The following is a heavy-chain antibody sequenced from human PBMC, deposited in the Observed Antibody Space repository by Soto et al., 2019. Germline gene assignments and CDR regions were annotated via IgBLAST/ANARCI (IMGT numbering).Heavy chain of an antibody. CDR2: ISSGSGDI. Sequence: GSLRLSCEASGFTFRSYGMTWVRQAPGKGLEWVAYISSGSGDIFYADSVTGRFTISRDNTRNSVFLHMDRLRDADSALYYCAKRAPFGVFEGRAFDVWGQGTMVT. V-gene: IGHV3-21*05. CDR3: AKRAPFGVFEGRAFDV. D-gene: IGHD3-3*01. CDR1: GFTFRSYG. J-gene: IGHJ3*01.